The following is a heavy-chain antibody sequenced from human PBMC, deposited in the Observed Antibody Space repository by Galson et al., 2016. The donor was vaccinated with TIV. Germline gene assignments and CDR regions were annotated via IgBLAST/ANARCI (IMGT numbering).Heavy chain of an antibody. CDR3: VRAPGYSGYSYGYFDS. V-gene: IGHV5-51*03. D-gene: IGHD5-18*01. CDR2: MYPAESDT. J-gene: IGHJ4*02. Sequence: QSGAEVKKPGESLKISCKLSGYSFTSNWIGWVRQVPGKVLQWMGFMYPAESDTIYSPTFQGQVIMSADESVSTAYRQWRRLKASDRAMYYCVRAPGYSGYSYGYFDSWGQGTLVIVSS. CDR1: GYSFTSNW.